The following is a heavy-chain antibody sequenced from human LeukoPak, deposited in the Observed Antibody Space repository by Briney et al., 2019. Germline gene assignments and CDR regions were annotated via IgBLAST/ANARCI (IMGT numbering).Heavy chain of an antibody. CDR2: ISNGSGYI. CDR3: ARPWLTCSGGSCYSYYFDY. J-gene: IGHJ4*02. Sequence: KTGGSLRLSCAASGFTFSDFSMNWVRQAPGKGLEWVSSISNGSGYIFYADSVEGRFTISRDNAKNSLYLQMSSLRAEDTAVYYCARPWLTCSGGSCYSYYFDYWGQGTLVTVST. CDR1: GFTFSDFS. D-gene: IGHD2-15*01. V-gene: IGHV3-21*01.